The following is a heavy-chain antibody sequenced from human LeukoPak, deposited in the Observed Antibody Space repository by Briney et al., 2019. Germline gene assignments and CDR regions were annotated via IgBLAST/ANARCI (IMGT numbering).Heavy chain of an antibody. J-gene: IGHJ4*02. D-gene: IGHD5-18*01. CDR3: ARGFRDTAMFLDY. Sequence: SGGSLRLSCAASGFTFSSYEMNWVRQAPGKGLEWISAISGSSSNVYYAASVRGRFTISRDNAENSQYLQLNTMRAEDTAVYYCARGFRDTAMFLDYWGQGTLVTVSS. CDR1: GFTFSSYE. V-gene: IGHV3-48*03. CDR2: ISGSSSNV.